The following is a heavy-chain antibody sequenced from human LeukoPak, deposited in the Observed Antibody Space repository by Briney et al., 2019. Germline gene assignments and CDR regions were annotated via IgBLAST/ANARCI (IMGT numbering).Heavy chain of an antibody. CDR3: ARTVATIKPYYYMDV. Sequence: ASVKVSCKASGYTFTGYYMHWVRQAPGQGLEWMGWINPNSGGTNYAQKFQGRVTMTRDTSTSTVYMELSSLRSEDTAVYYCARTVATIKPYYYMDVWGKGTTVTVSS. CDR1: GYTFTGYY. J-gene: IGHJ6*03. V-gene: IGHV1-2*02. D-gene: IGHD5-24*01. CDR2: INPNSGGT.